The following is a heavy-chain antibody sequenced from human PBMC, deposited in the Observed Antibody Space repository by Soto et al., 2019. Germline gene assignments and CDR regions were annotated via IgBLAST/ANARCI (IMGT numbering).Heavy chain of an antibody. Sequence: SETLSLTCAVYGGSFSGYYWSWIRQPPGKGLEWIGEINHSGSTNYNPSLKSRVTISVDTSKNQFSLKLSSVTAADTAVYYCARGPPPYYDFWSGYYTYWFDPWGQGTLVTVSS. D-gene: IGHD3-3*01. V-gene: IGHV4-34*01. CDR2: INHSGST. J-gene: IGHJ5*02. CDR3: ARGPPPYYDFWSGYYTYWFDP. CDR1: GGSFSGYY.